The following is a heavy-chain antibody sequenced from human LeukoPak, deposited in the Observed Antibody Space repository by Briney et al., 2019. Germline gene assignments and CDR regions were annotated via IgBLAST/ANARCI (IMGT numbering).Heavy chain of an antibody. V-gene: IGHV4-59*02. CDR2: IYYSGST. CDR1: GDSVTTYY. D-gene: IGHD3-3*01. Sequence: SETLSLTCTVSGDSVTTYYWSWIRQPPGKGLEWIGYIYYSGSTNYNPSLKSRVTISVDTSKNQFSLKLSSVTAADTAVYYCARAPPYDFWSGYKNYYYGMDVWGQGTTVTVSS. CDR3: ARAPPYDFWSGYKNYYYGMDV. J-gene: IGHJ6*02.